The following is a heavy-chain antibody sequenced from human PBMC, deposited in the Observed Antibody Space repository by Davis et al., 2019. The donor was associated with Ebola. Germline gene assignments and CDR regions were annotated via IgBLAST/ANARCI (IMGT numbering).Heavy chain of an antibody. CDR1: GFTFSSYD. CDR2: IGTAGDT. Sequence: PGGSLRLSCAASGFTFSSYDMHWVRQATGKGLEWVSAIGTAGDTYYADSVKGRFTISRDNSKNTLYLQMNSLRAEDTAVYYCAKGVYYYGMDVWGQGTTVTVSS. CDR3: AKGVYYYGMDV. V-gene: IGHV3-13*01. J-gene: IGHJ6*02.